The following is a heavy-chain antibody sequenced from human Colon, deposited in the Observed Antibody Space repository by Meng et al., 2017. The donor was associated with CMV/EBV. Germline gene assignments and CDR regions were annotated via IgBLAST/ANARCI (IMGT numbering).Heavy chain of an antibody. D-gene: IGHD1-26*01. V-gene: IGHV3-53*01. CDR3: TKGGLSGSFDY. J-gene: IGHJ4*02. CDR2: VCGGFST. CDR1: GFTSGFSASSNH. Sequence: GESLKISCAASGFTSGFSASSNHMPWVRLAPGKGLEWVSLVCGGFSTWFEDSVKGRCANPRDTSKSTLYHHMNSLRAEDTAVYYCTKGGLSGSFDYWGQGALVTVSS.